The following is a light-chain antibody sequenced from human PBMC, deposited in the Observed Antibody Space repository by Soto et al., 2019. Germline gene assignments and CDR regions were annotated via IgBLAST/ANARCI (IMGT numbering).Light chain of an antibody. CDR1: SSDVGGYNY. CDR2: EVS. CDR3: SSYTSSSTLENV. Sequence: QSALTQPASVSGSPGQSITISCTGTSSDVGGYNYVSWYQQHPGNAPKLMIYEVSNRPSGVSNRFSGSKSGNTASLTISGLQAEDEADYYCSSYTSSSTLENVFGTGTKVTVL. V-gene: IGLV2-14*01. J-gene: IGLJ1*01.